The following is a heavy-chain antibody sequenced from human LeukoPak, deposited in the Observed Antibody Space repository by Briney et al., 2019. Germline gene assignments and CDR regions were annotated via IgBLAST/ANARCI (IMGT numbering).Heavy chain of an antibody. CDR1: GYTFISYY. CDR2: IDPSGGRT. CDR3: AKVWFYGTSILGH. V-gene: IGHV1-46*01. J-gene: IGHJ4*02. D-gene: IGHD3-9*01. Sequence: ASVKVSCKASGYTFISYYVHWVRQAPGQGLEWLGIIDPSGGRTTYAQKFQGRVTMTRDTSTSTVYMELSSLRSEDTAIYYCAKVWFYGTSILGHWGQGTLVTVSS.